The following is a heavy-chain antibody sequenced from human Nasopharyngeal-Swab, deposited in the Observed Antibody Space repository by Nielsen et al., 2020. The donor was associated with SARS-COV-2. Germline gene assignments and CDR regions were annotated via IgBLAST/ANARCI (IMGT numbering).Heavy chain of an antibody. J-gene: IGHJ5*02. CDR1: CGSISSGGYY. V-gene: IGHV4-31*03. CDR3: ARDRTAAPGIWFDP. D-gene: IGHD6-13*01. CDR2: IYYSGST. Sequence: SETLSLTFTVSCGSISSGGYYWSWIRQHPGKGLEWIGYIYYSGSTYYNPSLKSRVTISVDTSKNQFSLKLSSVTAADTAVHYCARDRTAAPGIWFDPWGQGTLVTVSS.